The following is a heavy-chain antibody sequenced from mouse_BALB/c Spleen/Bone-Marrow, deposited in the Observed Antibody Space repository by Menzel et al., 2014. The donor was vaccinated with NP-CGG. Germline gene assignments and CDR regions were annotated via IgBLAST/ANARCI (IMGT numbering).Heavy chain of an antibody. V-gene: IGHV1-80*01. Sequence: VKLQESGAELVRPGSSVKISCKASGYAFSVYWMNWVKQRPGQGLEWIGQIYPGDSDTNYNGKFKGRATLTADKSSNTAYMQLSSLTSEDSAVYFCARGGISVDYWGQGTTLTVSS. CDR1: GYAFSVYW. CDR2: IYPGDSDT. CDR3: ARGGISVDY. J-gene: IGHJ2*01.